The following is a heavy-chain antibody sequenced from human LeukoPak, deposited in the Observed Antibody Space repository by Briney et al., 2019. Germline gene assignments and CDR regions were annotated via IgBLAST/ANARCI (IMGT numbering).Heavy chain of an antibody. CDR3: ARKSILTAGRKPYDY. CDR1: GGSFSGYY. CDR2: IDHSGRT. V-gene: IGHV4-34*01. J-gene: IGHJ4*02. Sequence: SETLSFTCAVFGGSFSGYYWSWIRQSPGKGLEWIGEIDHSGRTNSNASLKSRVIIAIDMSKNQFSLRLTSVTAADTAVYYCARKSILTAGRKPYDYWDQGAQVTVPP. D-gene: IGHD6-13*01.